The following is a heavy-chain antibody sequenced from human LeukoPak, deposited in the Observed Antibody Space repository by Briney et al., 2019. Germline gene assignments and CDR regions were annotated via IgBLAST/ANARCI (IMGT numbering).Heavy chain of an antibody. CDR2: IFSSGNT. CDR3: ARSPHRLIGHWFDP. CDR1: GGSINSYY. J-gene: IGHJ5*02. V-gene: IGHV4-4*07. Sequence: SETLSLTCTVSGGSINSYYWSWIRQPAGKGLEWIGRIFSSGNTIYNPSLQSRVTMSVDTSKNQFSLRLNSVTAADTAVHYCARSPHRLIGHWFDPWGQGALVTVSS. D-gene: IGHD3-16*01.